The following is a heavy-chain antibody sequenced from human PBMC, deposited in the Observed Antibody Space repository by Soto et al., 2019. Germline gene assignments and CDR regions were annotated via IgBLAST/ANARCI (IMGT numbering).Heavy chain of an antibody. Sequence: ASVKVSCKASGYTFTSYGISWVRPAPGQGLEWMGWISAYNGNTNYAQKLQGRVTMTTDTSTSTAYMELRSLRSDDTAVYYCAREPSIAARLDYWGQGALVTVSS. V-gene: IGHV1-18*04. D-gene: IGHD6-6*01. CDR3: AREPSIAARLDY. J-gene: IGHJ4*02. CDR1: GYTFTSYG. CDR2: ISAYNGNT.